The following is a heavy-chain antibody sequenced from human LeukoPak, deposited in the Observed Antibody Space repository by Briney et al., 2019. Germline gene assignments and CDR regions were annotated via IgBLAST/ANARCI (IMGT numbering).Heavy chain of an antibody. D-gene: IGHD3-3*01. J-gene: IGHJ6*02. Sequence: GASVKVSCKASGGTFSSYAISWVRQAPGQGLEWMGSIIPILGIANYAQKFQGRVTISADKSTSTAYMELSSLRSEDTAVYYCARVPLWSGYYTRSYYGMDVWGQGTTVTVSS. CDR3: ARVPLWSGYYTRSYYGMDV. V-gene: IGHV1-69*04. CDR2: IIPILGIA. CDR1: GGTFSSYA.